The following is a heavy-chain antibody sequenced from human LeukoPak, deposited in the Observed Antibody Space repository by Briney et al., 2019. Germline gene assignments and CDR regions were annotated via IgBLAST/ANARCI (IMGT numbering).Heavy chain of an antibody. V-gene: IGHV1-69*13. D-gene: IGHD3-9*01. CDR2: IIPIFGTA. Sequence: SVKASCKASGGTFSSYAISWVRQAPGQGLEWMGGIIPIFGTANYAQKFQGRVTITADESTSTAYMELSSLRSEDTAVYYCARDLPGRYFDWYNWFDPWGQGTLVTVSS. CDR3: ARDLPGRYFDWYNWFDP. CDR1: GGTFSSYA. J-gene: IGHJ5*02.